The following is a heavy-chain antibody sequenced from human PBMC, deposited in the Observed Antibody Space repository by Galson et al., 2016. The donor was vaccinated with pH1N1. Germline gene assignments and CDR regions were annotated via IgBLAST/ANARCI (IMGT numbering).Heavy chain of an antibody. CDR2: ISRMFGAP. D-gene: IGHD1-26*01. CDR1: GGTFTIYA. Sequence: SVKVSCKASGGTFTIYAINWVRQAPGQGLEWMGGISRMFGAPNYAHHFQDRVTITTDDSTSTAYMELSSLRAEDTALYYCVRDHLWAFDYWGQGVQVTVSS. V-gene: IGHV1-69*05. CDR3: VRDHLWAFDY. J-gene: IGHJ4*02.